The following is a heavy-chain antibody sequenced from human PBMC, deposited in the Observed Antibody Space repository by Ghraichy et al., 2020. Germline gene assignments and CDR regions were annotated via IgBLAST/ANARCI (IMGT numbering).Heavy chain of an antibody. V-gene: IGHV3-23*01. CDR3: AKQAFWSGYFRD. D-gene: IGHD3-3*01. J-gene: IGHJ4*02. CDR1: GFTFSSYA. Sequence: LSLTCAASGFTFSSYAMSWVRQAPGKGLEWVSAISGSGGSTYYADSVKGRFTISRDNSKNTLYLQMNSLRAEDTAVYYCAKQAFWSGYFRDWGQGTLVTVSS. CDR2: ISGSGGST.